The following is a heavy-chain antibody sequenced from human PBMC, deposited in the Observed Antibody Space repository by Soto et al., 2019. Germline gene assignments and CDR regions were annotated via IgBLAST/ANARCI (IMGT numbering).Heavy chain of an antibody. J-gene: IGHJ5*02. CDR1: GGSISSGGYS. Sequence: QLQLQESGSRLVKPSQTLSLTCTVSGGSISSGGYSWNWIRQAPGKGLEWIGYIYHSGYTLYNPSLKGRVTISVDKSKTHFSLNLTSVTAADTAVYYCARDQLEGNWFDPWGQGTLVTVSS. D-gene: IGHD1-1*01. CDR3: ARDQLEGNWFDP. CDR2: IYHSGYT. V-gene: IGHV4-30-2*01.